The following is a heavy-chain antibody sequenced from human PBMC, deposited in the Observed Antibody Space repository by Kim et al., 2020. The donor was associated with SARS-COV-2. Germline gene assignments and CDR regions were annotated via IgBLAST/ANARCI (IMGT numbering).Heavy chain of an antibody. CDR3: ARDWVTMVRGADDY. CDR2: ISSSSSYI. J-gene: IGHJ4*02. CDR1: GFTFSSYS. D-gene: IGHD3-10*01. V-gene: IGHV3-21*01. Sequence: GGSLRLSCAASGFTFSSYSMNWVRQAPGKGLEWVSSISSSSSYIYYADSVKGRFTISRDNAKNSLYLQMNSLRAEDTAVYYCARDWVTMVRGADDYWGQGTLVTVSS.